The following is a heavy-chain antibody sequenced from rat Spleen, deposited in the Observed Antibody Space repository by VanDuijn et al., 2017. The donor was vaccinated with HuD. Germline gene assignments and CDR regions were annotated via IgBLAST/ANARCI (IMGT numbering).Heavy chain of an antibody. CDR3: ARHRIYYSSYVYAFDY. J-gene: IGHJ2*01. CDR2: FSYDGSTT. Sequence: EVQLVESDGGLVQPGGSLKLSCAASGFTVSDYYMAWVRQAPTEGLAWVATFSYDGSTTYYRDSVKGRFIISRDNAKNTLYLQMDSLRSEDTATYYCARHRIYYSSYVYAFDYWGQGVMVTVSS. CDR1: GFTVSDYY. V-gene: IGHV5-29*01. D-gene: IGHD1-2*01.